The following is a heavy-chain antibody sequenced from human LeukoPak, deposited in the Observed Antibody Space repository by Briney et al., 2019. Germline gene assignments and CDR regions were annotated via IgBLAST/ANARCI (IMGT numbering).Heavy chain of an antibody. CDR1: GGSISSGDYY. J-gene: IGHJ3*02. CDR3: ARALDYYDSSEKGAFDI. Sequence: SETLSLTCTVSGGSISSGDYYWSWIRQPPGKGLEWIGYIYYSGSTYYNPSLKSRVTISVDTSKNQFSLKLSSVTAADTAVYYCARALDYYDSSEKGAFDIWRQGTMVTVSS. V-gene: IGHV4-30-4*01. D-gene: IGHD3-22*01. CDR2: IYYSGST.